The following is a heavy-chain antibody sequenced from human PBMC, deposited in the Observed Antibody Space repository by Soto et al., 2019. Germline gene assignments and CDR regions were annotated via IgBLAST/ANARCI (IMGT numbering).Heavy chain of an antibody. CDR1: GFTFSSYG. D-gene: IGHD6-19*01. J-gene: IGHJ4*02. CDR3: AKEGSGWYYFGY. CDR2: ISYDGSNK. V-gene: IGHV3-30*18. Sequence: QVQLVESGGGVVQPGRSLRLSCAASGFTFSSYGMHWVRQAPGKGLEWVAVISYDGSNKYYADSVKGRFTISRDNSKNTLYLLMTSVRAEDTALYYCAKEGSGWYYFGYWGQGTLVTVSS.